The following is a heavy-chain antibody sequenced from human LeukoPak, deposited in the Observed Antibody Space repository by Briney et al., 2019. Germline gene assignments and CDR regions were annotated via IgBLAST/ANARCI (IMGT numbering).Heavy chain of an antibody. Sequence: GGSLRLSCAASGFTFSDYYMSWLRQAPGKGLEWVSYISSSGSTIYYADSVKGRFTISRDNAKNSLYLQMNSLRAEDTAVYYCAREDPITGTTLSDYWGQGTLVTVSP. CDR2: ISSSGSTI. V-gene: IGHV3-11*01. J-gene: IGHJ4*02. CDR3: AREDPITGTTLSDY. D-gene: IGHD1-20*01. CDR1: GFTFSDYY.